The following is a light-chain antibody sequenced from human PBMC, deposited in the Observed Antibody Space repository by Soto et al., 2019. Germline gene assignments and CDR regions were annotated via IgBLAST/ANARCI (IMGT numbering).Light chain of an antibody. Sequence: QSVLAQPASVSGSLGQSITISCTGTSSDIGDYDSVSWYQQHPGKAPKIMIYDVNNRPSGVSNRFSGSKSGNTASLTISGLQAEDEADYYCCSFALRSTLIFGGGTKLNVL. CDR1: SSDIGDYDS. CDR3: CSFALRSTLI. V-gene: IGLV2-14*01. CDR2: DVN. J-gene: IGLJ2*01.